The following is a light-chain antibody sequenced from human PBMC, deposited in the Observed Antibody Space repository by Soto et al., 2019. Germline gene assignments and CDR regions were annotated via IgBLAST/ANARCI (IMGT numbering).Light chain of an antibody. CDR1: QSITNR. V-gene: IGKV1-5*01. CDR3: HHYGAPWT. CDR2: YAS. Sequence: DIQMTQSPSTLSASVGDRVTTTCRASQSITNRLAWYQQKPGKAPKVLIYYASNLQSGVPSRFSGSGFGTEFILTIRRLQAADFAAYSCHHYGAPWTFGQGTKVDIK. J-gene: IGKJ1*01.